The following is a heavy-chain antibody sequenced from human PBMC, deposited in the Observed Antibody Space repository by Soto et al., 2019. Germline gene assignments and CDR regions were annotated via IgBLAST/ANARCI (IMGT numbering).Heavy chain of an antibody. V-gene: IGHV4-30-4*01. CDR2: IYYSGST. Sequence: SETLSLTCTVSGGSISSGDYYWSWIRQPPGKGLEWIGYIYYSGSTYYNPSLKSRVTISVDTSKNQFSLKLSSVTAADTAVYYCASWNYGDSGLWYSDLSGPGPLVTLSS. CDR3: ASWNYGDSGLWYSDL. CDR1: GGSISSGDYY. J-gene: IGHJ2*01. D-gene: IGHD4-17*01.